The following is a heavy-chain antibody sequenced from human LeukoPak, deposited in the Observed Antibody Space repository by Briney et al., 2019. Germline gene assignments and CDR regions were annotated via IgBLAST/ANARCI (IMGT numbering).Heavy chain of an antibody. CDR1: GGSFSGYY. Sequence: SETLSLTCAVYGGSFSGYYWSWIRQPPGKGLEWIGEINHSGSTNYNPSLKSRVTISVDTSRNQFSLKLSSVTAADTAVYYCARWGLLWFGELLFRRNWFDPWGQGTLVTVSS. J-gene: IGHJ5*02. CDR3: ARWGLLWFGELLFRRNWFDP. D-gene: IGHD3-10*01. CDR2: INHSGST. V-gene: IGHV4-34*01.